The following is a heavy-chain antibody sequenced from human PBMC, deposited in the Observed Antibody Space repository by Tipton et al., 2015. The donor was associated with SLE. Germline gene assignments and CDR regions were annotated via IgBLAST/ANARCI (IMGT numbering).Heavy chain of an antibody. J-gene: IGHJ3*02. D-gene: IGHD6-6*01. V-gene: IGHV4-34*01. CDR1: GFTVSSNY. Sequence: LRLSCAVSGFTVSSNYVAWVRQVPGKGLEWIGEINHRGSTNYSPSLKGRIAISIDTSKNQFSLKLNSVTAADTAVYYCARTSSGAARSFDIWGQGTMVTVSS. CDR2: INHRGST. CDR3: ARTSSGAARSFDI.